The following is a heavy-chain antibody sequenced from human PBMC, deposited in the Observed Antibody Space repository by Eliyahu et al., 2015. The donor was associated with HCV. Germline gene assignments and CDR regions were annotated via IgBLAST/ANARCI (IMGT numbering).Heavy chain of an antibody. D-gene: IGHD1-1*01. CDR1: GFTXTSSA. Sequence: QMQLVQSGPEVKKPGTSVKVSCKASGFTXTSSARQWVRQARGQRLEWIGWIVVGSGNTNYAQKFQERVTITRDMSTSTAYMELSSLRSEDTAVYYCAAPTPPSTTNYYYYGMDVWGQGTTVTVSS. J-gene: IGHJ6*02. V-gene: IGHV1-58*02. CDR3: AAPTPPSTTNYYYYGMDV. CDR2: IVVGSGNT.